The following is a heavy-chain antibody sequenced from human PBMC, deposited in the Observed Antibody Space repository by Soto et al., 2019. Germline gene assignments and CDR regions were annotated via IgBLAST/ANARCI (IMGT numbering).Heavy chain of an antibody. D-gene: IGHD2-15*01. CDR2: INTDGSNT. Sequence: GGSLRLSCAASGLTFNRYWMHWVRHAPGKGLVWVSHINTDGSNTNYADSVKGRFTISRDNAKSTLFLQMNSLRDEDTAVYYCAREVCSGGNCYTYYFDPWGQGSPVTVSS. J-gene: IGHJ5*01. CDR1: GLTFNRYW. V-gene: IGHV3-74*01. CDR3: AREVCSGGNCYTYYFDP.